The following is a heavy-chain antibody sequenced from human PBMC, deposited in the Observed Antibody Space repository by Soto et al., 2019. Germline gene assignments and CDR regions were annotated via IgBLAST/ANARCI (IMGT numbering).Heavy chain of an antibody. Sequence: VQLLESGGGLVQPGGSLRLSCAASGFTFRDYAMNWVRQAPGKGLEWVSDISGSGDSARYADSVRGRFTISRDNSRNTLYLQMNSLRVDDTAVYYCCKERRGSGWSVCNYWGQGTLVTVSS. D-gene: IGHD6-19*01. CDR2: ISGSGDSA. V-gene: IGHV3-23*01. CDR1: GFTFRDYA. CDR3: CKERRGSGWSVCNY. J-gene: IGHJ4*02.